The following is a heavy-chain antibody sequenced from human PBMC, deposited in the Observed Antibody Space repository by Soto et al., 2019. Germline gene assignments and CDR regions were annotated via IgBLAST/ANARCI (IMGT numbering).Heavy chain of an antibody. J-gene: IGHJ4*02. Sequence: GVSLRLSCAASGFTFSDHYMPWIRQAPGKGLEWVSYISSSGTTIYYADSVKSRFTISRDNAENSLYLQMNSLRADDTAVYYCARIGDYNLGYYFDFCGPRTLVIVSS. D-gene: IGHD4-17*01. CDR3: ARIGDYNLGYYFDF. CDR2: ISSSGTTI. V-gene: IGHV3-11*01. CDR1: GFTFSDHY.